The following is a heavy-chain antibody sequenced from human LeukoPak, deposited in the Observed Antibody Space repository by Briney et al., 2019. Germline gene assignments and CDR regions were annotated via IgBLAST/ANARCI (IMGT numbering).Heavy chain of an antibody. Sequence: PGGSLRLSCAASGFTFSSYWMHWVRQAPGKGLVWVSRINSDGSSTTYADSVKGRFTISRDNAKNSLFLQMNSLRAEDTAVYYCARHLVSPYFDYWGQGTLVTVSS. D-gene: IGHD5/OR15-5a*01. CDR3: ARHLVSPYFDY. CDR2: INSDGSST. J-gene: IGHJ4*02. CDR1: GFTFSSYW. V-gene: IGHV3-74*01.